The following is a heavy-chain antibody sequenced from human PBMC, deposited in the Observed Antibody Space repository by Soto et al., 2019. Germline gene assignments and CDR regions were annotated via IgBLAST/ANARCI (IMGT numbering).Heavy chain of an antibody. Sequence: SGPTLVKPTPTLTLTCTFSGFSLSTSGVGVGWIRQPPGKALEWLALIYWNDDKRYSPSLKSRLTITKDTSKNQVVLTMTNMDPVETATYYWAHRVRHNTVTTASGFDPWGQGTLVTVSS. V-gene: IGHV2-5*01. J-gene: IGHJ5*02. CDR3: AHRVRHNTVTTASGFDP. D-gene: IGHD4-17*01. CDR2: IYWNDDK. CDR1: GFSLSTSGVG.